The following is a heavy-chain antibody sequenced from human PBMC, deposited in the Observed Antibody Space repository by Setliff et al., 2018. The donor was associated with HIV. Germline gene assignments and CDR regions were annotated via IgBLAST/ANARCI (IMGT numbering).Heavy chain of an antibody. V-gene: IGHV3-30*02. Sequence: PVGSLRLSCAASGFTFSGYGMYWVRQAPGKGLEWVAFIRYDGDNKYYADSVKGRFTISRDNSKNTLYLQMNSLRAKDAAVYYCAKAFGYCSGGSCPVLMDVWGKGTTVTVSS. CDR2: IRYDGDNK. J-gene: IGHJ6*03. D-gene: IGHD2-15*01. CDR1: GFTFSGYG. CDR3: AKAFGYCSGGSCPVLMDV.